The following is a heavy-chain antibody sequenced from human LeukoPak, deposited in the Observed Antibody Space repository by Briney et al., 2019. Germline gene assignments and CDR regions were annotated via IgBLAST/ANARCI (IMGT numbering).Heavy chain of an antibody. V-gene: IGHV3-11*06. J-gene: IGHJ5*02. CDR2: ISSSSSYA. CDR3: ARGNWFDP. Sequence: PGGSLRLSCAGSGFTLGWYWMSWVRQAPGKGLEWVSYISSSSSYANYADSVKGRFTISRDNAKNSLYLQMNSLRAEDTAVYYCARGNWFDPWGQGTLVTVSS. CDR1: GFTLGWYW.